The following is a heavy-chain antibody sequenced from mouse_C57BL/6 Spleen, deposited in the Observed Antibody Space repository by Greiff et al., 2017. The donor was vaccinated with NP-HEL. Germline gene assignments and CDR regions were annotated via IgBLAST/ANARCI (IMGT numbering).Heavy chain of an antibody. V-gene: IGHV1-18*01. D-gene: IGHD4-1*01. J-gene: IGHJ2*01. CDR2: INPNNGGT. CDR1: GYTFTDYN. Sequence: VQLQQSGPELVKPGASVKIPCKASGYTFTDYNMDWVKQSHGKSLEWIGDINPNNGGTIYNQKFKGKATLTVDKSSSTAYMELRSLTSEDTAVYYCARRRKLGLYFDYWGQGTTLTVSS. CDR3: ARRRKLGLYFDY.